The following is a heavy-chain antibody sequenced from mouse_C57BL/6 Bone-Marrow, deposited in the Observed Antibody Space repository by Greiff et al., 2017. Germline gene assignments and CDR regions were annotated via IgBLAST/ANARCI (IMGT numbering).Heavy chain of an antibody. V-gene: IGHV3-6*01. CDR1: GYSITSGYY. Sequence: EVKLQESGPGLVKPSQSLSLTCSVTGYSITSGYYWNWIRQFPGNKLEWMGYISYDGSNNYNPSLKNRISITRDTSKNQFFLKLNSVTTEDTATYYCARDGTDFDYWGQGTTLTVSS. CDR3: ARDGTDFDY. CDR2: ISYDGSN. D-gene: IGHD4-1*01. J-gene: IGHJ2*01.